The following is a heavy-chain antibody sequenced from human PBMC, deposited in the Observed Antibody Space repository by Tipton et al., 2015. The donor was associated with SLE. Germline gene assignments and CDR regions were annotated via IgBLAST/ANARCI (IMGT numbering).Heavy chain of an antibody. J-gene: IGHJ3*01. CDR2: VYHSGST. Sequence: TLSLICTVSGGSISRSNWWSWVRQPPGKGLEWIGEVYHSGSTNYNPSLKSRVTMSVDKSKNQFSLDLTSVTAADTAVYYCVRELDTFEVWGPGTLVTVSS. CDR1: GGSISRSNW. V-gene: IGHV4-4*02. CDR3: VRELDTFEV.